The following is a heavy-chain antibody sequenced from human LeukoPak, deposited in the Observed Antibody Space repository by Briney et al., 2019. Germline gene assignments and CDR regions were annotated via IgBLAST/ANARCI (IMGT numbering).Heavy chain of an antibody. CDR1: GFTFDDYA. CDR3: AKALSGWYSPLDY. D-gene: IGHD6-19*01. J-gene: IGHJ4*02. Sequence: GGSLRLSCAASGFTFDDYAMHWVRQAPGKGLEWVLGISWNSGNLGYADSVKGRFTISRDNAKNSLYLQMNSLRAEDTALYYCAKALSGWYSPLDYWGQGTLVTVSS. CDR2: ISWNSGNL. V-gene: IGHV3-9*01.